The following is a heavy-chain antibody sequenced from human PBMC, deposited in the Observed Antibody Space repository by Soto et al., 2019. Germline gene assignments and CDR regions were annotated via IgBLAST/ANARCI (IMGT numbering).Heavy chain of an antibody. Sequence: SETLSLTCTVSGGSIGIRDYYWSWIRQPPGKGLEWIGYIYYSGSTYYNPSLKSRVTISVDTSKNQFSLKLSSVTAADTAVYYCARGLYNWNYFDYWGQGTLVTVSS. CDR1: GGSIGIRDYY. CDR3: ARGLYNWNYFDY. CDR2: IYYSGST. D-gene: IGHD1-20*01. J-gene: IGHJ4*02. V-gene: IGHV4-30-4*01.